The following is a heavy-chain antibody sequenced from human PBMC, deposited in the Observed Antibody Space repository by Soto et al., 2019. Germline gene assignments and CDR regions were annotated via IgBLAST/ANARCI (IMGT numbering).Heavy chain of an antibody. CDR2: INVGNGNT. Sequence: GAAVPVSSTASRSAFPSSAMHLVRQAQEQRLEWMGWINVGNGNTKYSQKFQGRVTITRDTSASTAYMELSSLRSEDTAVYYCATSYSAYDYHYYYGMDVWGQGTTVTVS. V-gene: IGHV1-3*01. J-gene: IGHJ6*02. CDR1: RSAFPSSA. D-gene: IGHD5-12*01. CDR3: ATSYSAYDYHYYYGMDV.